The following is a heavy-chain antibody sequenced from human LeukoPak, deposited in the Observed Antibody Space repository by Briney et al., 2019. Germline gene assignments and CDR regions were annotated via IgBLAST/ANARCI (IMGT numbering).Heavy chain of an antibody. CDR3: AREGEYQLTRSYGYDY. CDR1: GGSISSYY. Sequence: SETLSLTCTVSGGSISSYYWSWIRQPPGKGLEWIGEINHSGSTNYNPSLKSRVTISVDTSKNQFSLKLSSVTAADTAVYYCAREGEYQLTRSYGYDYWGQGTLVTVSS. V-gene: IGHV4-34*01. D-gene: IGHD5-18*01. J-gene: IGHJ4*02. CDR2: INHSGST.